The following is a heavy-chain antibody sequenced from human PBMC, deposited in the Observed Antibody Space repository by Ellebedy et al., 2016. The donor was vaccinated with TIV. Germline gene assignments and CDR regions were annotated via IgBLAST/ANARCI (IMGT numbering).Heavy chain of an antibody. CDR3: TRDDYYDSSGYWHGDY. V-gene: IGHV3-49*03. CDR1: GFTFGDYA. J-gene: IGHJ4*02. CDR2: IRSKAYGGTT. Sequence: GESLKISXTASGFTFGDYAMSWFRQAPGKGLEWVGFIRSKAYGGTTEYAASVKGRFTISRDDSKSIAYLQMNSLKTEDTAVDYCTRDDYYDSSGYWHGDYWGQGTLVTVSS. D-gene: IGHD3-22*01.